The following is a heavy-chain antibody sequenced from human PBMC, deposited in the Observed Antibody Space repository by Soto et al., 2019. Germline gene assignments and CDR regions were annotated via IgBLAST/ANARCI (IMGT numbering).Heavy chain of an antibody. D-gene: IGHD6-19*01. V-gene: IGHV4-39*07. J-gene: IGHJ4*02. CDR2: IYYSGST. Sequence: SETLSLTCTVSGGSIRSSTYYWGWIRQPPGKGLEWIGSIYYSGSTNYNPSLKSRVTISVDTSKNQFSLKLSSVTAADTAVYYCARAGQWLATTIDYWGQGTLVTVSS. CDR1: GGSIRSSTYY. CDR3: ARAGQWLATTIDY.